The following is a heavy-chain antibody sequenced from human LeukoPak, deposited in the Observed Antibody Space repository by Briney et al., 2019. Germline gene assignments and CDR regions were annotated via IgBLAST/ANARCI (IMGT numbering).Heavy chain of an antibody. Sequence: PSETLSLTCTVSGGSISSYYWSWIRQPAGKGLEWIGEINHSGSTNYNPSLKSRVTISVDTSKNQFSLKLSSVTAEDTAVYYCARTVIAARWFDPWGQGTLVTVSS. D-gene: IGHD6-6*01. V-gene: IGHV4-34*01. J-gene: IGHJ5*02. CDR2: INHSGST. CDR1: GGSISSYY. CDR3: ARTVIAARWFDP.